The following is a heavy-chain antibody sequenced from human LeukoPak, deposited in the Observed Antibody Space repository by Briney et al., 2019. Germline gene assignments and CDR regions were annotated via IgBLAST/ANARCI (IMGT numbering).Heavy chain of an antibody. CDR2: ISGSGGST. J-gene: IGHJ1*01. CDR1: GFTFSSYA. V-gene: IGHV3-23*01. CDR3: AKGIAVAGTYQYFQH. Sequence: GGSLRLSCAASGFTFSSYAMSWVRQAPGKGLEWVSAISGSGGSTYYADSVKGRFTISRDNSKNTLYLQMNSLRAEDTAVYYCAKGIAVAGTYQYFQHWGQGTQVTVSS. D-gene: IGHD6-19*01.